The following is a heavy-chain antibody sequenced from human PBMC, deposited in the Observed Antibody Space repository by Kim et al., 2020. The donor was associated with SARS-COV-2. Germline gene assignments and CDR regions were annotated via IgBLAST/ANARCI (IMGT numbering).Heavy chain of an antibody. D-gene: IGHD6-13*01. CDR3: ARLAAAGLQDSNEGIFDY. V-gene: IGHV3-33*08. J-gene: IGHJ4*02. CDR1: GFTFSSYG. CDR2: IWYDGSNK. Sequence: GGSLRLSCAASGFTFSSYGMHWVRQAPGKGLEWVAVIWYDGSNKYYADSVKGRFTISRDKSKNTLYLQMNSPRAEDTAVYYCARLAAAGLQDSNEGIFDYWGQGTLVTVSS.